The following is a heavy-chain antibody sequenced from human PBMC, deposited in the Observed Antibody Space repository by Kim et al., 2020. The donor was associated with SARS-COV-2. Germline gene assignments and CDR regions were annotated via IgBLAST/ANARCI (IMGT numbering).Heavy chain of an antibody. Sequence: GGSLRLSCAASGFTFSSYAMHWVRQAPGKGLEWVAVISYDGSNKYYVDSVKGRFTISRDNSKNKQYLQMNSLRAEDTAGYYCARDGAITIFGVVAHSHCGLGVWGQGTTVTVSS. CDR1: GFTFSSYA. CDR2: ISYDGSNK. J-gene: IGHJ6*02. CDR3: ARDGAITIFGVVAHSHCGLGV. V-gene: IGHV3-30*04. D-gene: IGHD3-3*01.